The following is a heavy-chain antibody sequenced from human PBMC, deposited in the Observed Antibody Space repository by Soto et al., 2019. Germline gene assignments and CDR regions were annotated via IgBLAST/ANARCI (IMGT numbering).Heavy chain of an antibody. V-gene: IGHV4-31*03. CDR2: IYYSGST. J-gene: IGHJ5*02. D-gene: IGHD2-2*01. Sequence: SETLSLTCTVSGGSISSGGYYWSWIRQHPGKGLEWIGYIYYSGSTYYNPSLKSRVTISVDTSKTQFSLKLSSVTAADTAVYYCARAPKVVPAAMSWFDPWGQGTLVTVSS. CDR1: GGSISSGGYY. CDR3: ARAPKVVPAAMSWFDP.